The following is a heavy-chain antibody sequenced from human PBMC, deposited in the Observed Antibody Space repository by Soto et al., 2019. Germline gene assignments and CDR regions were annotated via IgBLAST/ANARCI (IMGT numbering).Heavy chain of an antibody. CDR3: ARDGNSNTHYYYGMDV. CDR1: VYSISSGYY. V-gene: IGHV4-38-2*02. Sequence: EPLSLTGAVSVYSISSGYYWGCIRRPPGKGLEWIGSIYHSWSTYYNPSLKSRVTISVDTSKNQFSLKLSSVTAADTAVYYCARDGNSNTHYYYGMDVWGQGTTVTVS. J-gene: IGHJ6*02. D-gene: IGHD1-7*01. CDR2: IYHSWST.